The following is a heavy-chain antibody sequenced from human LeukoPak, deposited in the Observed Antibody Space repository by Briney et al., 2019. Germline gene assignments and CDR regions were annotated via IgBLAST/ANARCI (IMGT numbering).Heavy chain of an antibody. CDR3: TRSNNIVGATYFDY. CDR2: ISSNGGST. D-gene: IGHD1-26*01. CDR1: EFSFSTYA. J-gene: IGHJ4*02. V-gene: IGHV3-64*02. Sequence: GGSLRLSCAASEFSFSTYAMHWVRQGPGKGLEYISSISSNGGSTYYADSVKGRFTISRDNSKNTLFLQMGSLRAEDMAVYYCTRSNNIVGATYFDYWGQGTLVTVSS.